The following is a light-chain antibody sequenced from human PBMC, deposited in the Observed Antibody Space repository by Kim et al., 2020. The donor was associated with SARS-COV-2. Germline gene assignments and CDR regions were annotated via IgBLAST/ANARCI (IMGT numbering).Light chain of an antibody. CDR2: DVS. V-gene: IGLV2-8*01. J-gene: IGLJ2*01. Sequence: GSTGQSVTISCTGTSSDVGGYNYISWYQQHPGKAPKLIIYDVSKRPSGVPDRFSGSKSGNTASLTVSGLQAEDEAEYYCSSHGGRAFGGGTQLTVL. CDR3: SSHGGRA. CDR1: SSDVGGYNY.